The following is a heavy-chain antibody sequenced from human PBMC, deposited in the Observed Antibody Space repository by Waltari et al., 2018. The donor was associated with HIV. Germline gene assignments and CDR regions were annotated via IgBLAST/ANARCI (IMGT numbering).Heavy chain of an antibody. D-gene: IGHD6-13*01. J-gene: IGHJ4*02. V-gene: IGHV3-49*04. Sequence: EVQLVEPGGGLVQPGRSLGRSCTASGFTFGVYAMSWVRQAPGRGQEWVGITRSKTYGGTTEYAASVKGRFTISRDDSKSIAYLQMNSLKSEDTAVYYCSRVGAAAAVTLDYWGQGTLVTVSS. CDR3: SRVGAAAAVTLDY. CDR1: GFTFGVYA. CDR2: TRSKTYGGTT.